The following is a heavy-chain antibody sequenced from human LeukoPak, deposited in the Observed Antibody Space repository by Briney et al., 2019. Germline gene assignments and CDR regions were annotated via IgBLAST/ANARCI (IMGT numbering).Heavy chain of an antibody. CDR1: GYTFTSYY. D-gene: IGHD3-10*01. CDR3: VSSGITMVRGVIINYYYYYGMDV. Sequence: ASVRASCTASGYTFTSYYMHWVRQAPGHGLEWRGIINSSGGSTSYVQKFQGRVTMTRDTSTSTVYMALSSLRSEDTAVYYCVSSGITMVRGVIINYYYYYGMDVCGQGTTVTVSS. J-gene: IGHJ6*02. V-gene: IGHV1-46*01. CDR2: INSSGGST.